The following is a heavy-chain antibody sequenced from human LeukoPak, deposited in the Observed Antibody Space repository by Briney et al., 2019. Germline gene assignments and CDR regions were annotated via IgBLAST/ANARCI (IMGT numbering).Heavy chain of an antibody. CDR2: IKPDGSDK. CDR1: GFSFSSYW. Sequence: GGSLRLSCAASGFSFSSYWMNWVRQAPGKGLEWVANIKPDGSDKYYVDSVKGRFTISRDNAKNSLYLQMNSLRAEDTAVYYCTSGALGYWGRGTLINVFS. CDR3: TSGALGY. J-gene: IGHJ4*02. V-gene: IGHV3-7*01. D-gene: IGHD3-16*01.